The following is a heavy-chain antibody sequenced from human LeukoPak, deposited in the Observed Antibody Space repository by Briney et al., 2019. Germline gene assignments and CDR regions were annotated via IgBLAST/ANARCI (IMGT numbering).Heavy chain of an antibody. CDR2: ISGSGGST. D-gene: IGHD3-10*01. CDR3: ASLVRGVIPSMEFDP. V-gene: IGHV3-23*01. Sequence: GGSLRLSCAASGFTSSSYAMSWVRQAPGKGLEWVSAISGSGGSTYYADSVKGRFTISRDNCKNTLYLQMNSLRAEDTAVYYCASLVRGVIPSMEFDPWGQGTLVTVSS. J-gene: IGHJ5*02. CDR1: GFTSSSYA.